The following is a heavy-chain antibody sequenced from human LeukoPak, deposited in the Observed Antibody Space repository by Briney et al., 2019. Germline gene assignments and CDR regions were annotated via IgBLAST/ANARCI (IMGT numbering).Heavy chain of an antibody. J-gene: IGHJ5*02. CDR2: IYYSGST. D-gene: IGHD2-2*01. V-gene: IGHV4-31*03. CDR3: ARVKLGYCSSTSCYNWFDP. Sequence: SETLSLTCTVSGGSISSSDYYWSWIRQHPGKGLEWIGYIYYSGSTYYNPSLKSRVTISVDTSKSQFSLNLSSVTAADTAVYYCARVKLGYCSSTSCYNWFDPWGQGTLVTVSS. CDR1: GGSISSSDYY.